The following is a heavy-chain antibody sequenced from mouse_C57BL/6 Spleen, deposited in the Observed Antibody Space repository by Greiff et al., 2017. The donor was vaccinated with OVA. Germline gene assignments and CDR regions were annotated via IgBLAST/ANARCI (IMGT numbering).Heavy chain of an antibody. Sequence: QVQLQQPGAELVKPGASVKLSCKASGYTFTSYWMHWVKQRPGQGLEWIGMIHPNSGSTNYNEKFKSKATLTVDKSSSTAYMQLSILTSEDSAVYYCARTPRGYAMDYWGQGTSVTVSS. J-gene: IGHJ4*01. CDR3: ARTPRGYAMDY. V-gene: IGHV1-64*01. CDR1: GYTFTSYW. CDR2: IHPNSGST.